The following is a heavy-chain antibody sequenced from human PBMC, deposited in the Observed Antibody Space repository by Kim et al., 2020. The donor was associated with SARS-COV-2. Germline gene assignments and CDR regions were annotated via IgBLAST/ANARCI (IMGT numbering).Heavy chain of an antibody. D-gene: IGHD3-10*01. Sequence: GGSLRLSCAASGFTFSSYEMNWVRQAPGLGLEWVSYISTSGHVIYYADSVKGRFTISRDNAKNSVYLQMNILRAEDPALYYCARKPNSGSGSYPDVWGQGIMVTVSS. J-gene: IGHJ6*02. V-gene: IGHV3-48*03. CDR2: ISTSGHVI. CDR3: ARKPNSGSGSYPDV. CDR1: GFTFSSYE.